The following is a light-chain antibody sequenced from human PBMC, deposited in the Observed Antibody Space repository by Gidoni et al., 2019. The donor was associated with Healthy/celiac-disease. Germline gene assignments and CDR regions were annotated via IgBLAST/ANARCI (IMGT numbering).Light chain of an antibody. CDR3: QQYNNWPPTWT. J-gene: IGKJ1*01. Sequence: EIVMTQSPAILSVSPGERATLSCRASQSVSSNLAWYQQKPCQAPRLLIYGASTRATGIPARFSGSGSGTEFTLTISSLQSEDFAVYYCQQYNNWPPTWTFGQGTKVEIK. CDR1: QSVSSN. CDR2: GAS. V-gene: IGKV3-15*01.